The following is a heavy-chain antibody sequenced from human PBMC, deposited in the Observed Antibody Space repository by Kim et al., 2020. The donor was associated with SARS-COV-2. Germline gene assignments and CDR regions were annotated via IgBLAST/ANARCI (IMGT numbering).Heavy chain of an antibody. J-gene: IGHJ6*02. CDR3: ARDGFGGELLNYYYYGMDV. D-gene: IGHD1-26*01. CDR1: GFTFSSYG. Sequence: GGSLRLSCAASGFTFSSYGMHWVRQAPGKGLEWVAVIWYDGSNKYYADSVKGRFTISRDNSKNTLYLQMNSLRAEDTAVYYCARDGFGGELLNYYYYGMDVWGQGTTVTVSS. V-gene: IGHV3-33*01. CDR2: IWYDGSNK.